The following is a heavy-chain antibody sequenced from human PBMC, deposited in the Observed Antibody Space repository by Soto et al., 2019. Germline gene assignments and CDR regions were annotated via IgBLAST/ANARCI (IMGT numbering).Heavy chain of an antibody. Sequence: QITLKESGPTLVKPTQTLTLTCTFSGFSLSTSGVGVGWIRQPPGKALEWLAVIFWDDDKRYSPSLKDRLTITKDTSKNQVVLTMTNMDTADTATYYCAHRRYCSGGSCYDYWGQGTLVTVSS. D-gene: IGHD2-15*01. V-gene: IGHV2-5*02. CDR2: IFWDDDK. CDR3: AHRRYCSGGSCYDY. CDR1: GFSLSTSGVG. J-gene: IGHJ4*02.